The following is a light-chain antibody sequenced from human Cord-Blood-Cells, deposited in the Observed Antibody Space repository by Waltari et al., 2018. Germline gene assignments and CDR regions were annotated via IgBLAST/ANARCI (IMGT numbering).Light chain of an antibody. J-gene: IGKJ5*01. CDR3: QQRSNWLSIT. CDR1: PSVSSY. V-gene: IGKV3-11*01. Sequence: EIVLTQSPATLSLSPGARATLSCRASPSVSSYLAWYQQKPGQAPRLLIYDASNRATGIPARFSGSGSGTDFTLTISSLEPEDFAVYYCQQRSNWLSITFGQGTRLEIK. CDR2: DAS.